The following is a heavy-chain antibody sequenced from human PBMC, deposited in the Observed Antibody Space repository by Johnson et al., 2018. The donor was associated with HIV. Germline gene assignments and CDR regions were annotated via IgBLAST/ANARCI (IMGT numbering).Heavy chain of an antibody. Sequence: VQLVESGGGLVKPGGSLRLSCAASGVTFSSYDMHWVRQATGKGLEWVSAIGTAGDTYYPGSVKGRFTISRDNSKNTLHLQMNSLIPEDTAVYSCAKDLLSSSCVHGAFEIWGQGTMVTVSS. CDR3: AKDLLSSSCVHGAFEI. CDR1: GVTFSSYD. CDR2: IGTAGDT. V-gene: IGHV3-13*01. D-gene: IGHD6-13*01. J-gene: IGHJ3*02.